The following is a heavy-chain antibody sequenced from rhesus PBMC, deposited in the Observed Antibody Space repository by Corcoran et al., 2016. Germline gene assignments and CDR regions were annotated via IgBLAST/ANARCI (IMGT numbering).Heavy chain of an antibody. CDR1: GGSVSGYYY. V-gene: IGHV4-143*01. D-gene: IGHD5-12*01. J-gene: IGHJ4*01. CDR2: IDGYGGSS. CDR3: ASVYGYSYRHFDY. Sequence: QVQLQESGPGLVKPSETLSLTCAVYGGSVSGYYYWNWIRQAPGKGLDGIGNIDGYGGSSNHTPSLKDPVTLSKDTSKNQFSLKLTSVTAADTAVYFCASVYGYSYRHFDYWGQGVLVTVSS.